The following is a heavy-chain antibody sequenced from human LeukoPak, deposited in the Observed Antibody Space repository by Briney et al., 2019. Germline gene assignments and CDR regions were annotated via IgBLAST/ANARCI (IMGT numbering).Heavy chain of an antibody. Sequence: GGSLRLSCAASGFTFDDFAMHWVRQAPGKGLEWVSGVSWNSDSIGYADSVKGRFTISRDNAKNSLYLQMNSLRAEDTAFYYCAKDIFTLLRGAFDIWGQGTMVTVSS. CDR1: GFTFDDFA. V-gene: IGHV3-9*01. CDR2: VSWNSDSI. CDR3: AKDIFTLLRGAFDI. D-gene: IGHD3-10*01. J-gene: IGHJ3*02.